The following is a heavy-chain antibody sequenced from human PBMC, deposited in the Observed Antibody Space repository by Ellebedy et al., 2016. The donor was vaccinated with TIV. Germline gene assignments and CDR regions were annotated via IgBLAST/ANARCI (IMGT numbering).Heavy chain of an antibody. D-gene: IGHD4-17*01. V-gene: IGHV1-69*13. CDR2: IIPVFGTP. J-gene: IGHJ4*02. CDR3: AISSMTTVTPGWDY. CDR1: GGTFSSYD. Sequence: AASVKVSCKASGGTFSSYDISWLRQAPGQGLEWMGGIIPVFGTPNYAQKFQGRVTITADESTSTAYMELSSLRSEDTAVYYCAISSMTTVTPGWDYWGQGTLVTVSS.